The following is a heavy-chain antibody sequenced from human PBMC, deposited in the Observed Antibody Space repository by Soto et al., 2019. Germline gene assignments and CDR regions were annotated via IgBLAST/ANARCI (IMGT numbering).Heavy chain of an antibody. V-gene: IGHV1-18*01. J-gene: IGHJ4*02. D-gene: IGHD3-22*01. CDR2: ISAYNGNT. CDR1: GYTFTSYG. Sequence: ASVTVSCKASGYTFTSYGISWVRQAPGQGLEGMGWISAYNGNTNYAQKLQGRVTMTTDTSTSTAYMELRSLRSDDTAVYYSARVGSPPDYYDSSGYYFDYWGQGTLVTVSS. CDR3: ARVGSPPDYYDSSGYYFDY.